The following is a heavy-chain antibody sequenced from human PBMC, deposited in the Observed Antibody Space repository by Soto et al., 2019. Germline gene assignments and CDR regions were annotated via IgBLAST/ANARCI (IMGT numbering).Heavy chain of an antibody. CDR3: ARDGGYNWNYSLRSWFDP. V-gene: IGHV3-33*01. CDR1: GFTFSSYG. D-gene: IGHD1-7*01. CDR2: IWYDGSNK. J-gene: IGHJ5*02. Sequence: GGSLRLSCAASGFTFSSYGMHWVRQAPGKGLEWVAVIWYDGSNKYYADSVKGRFTISRDNSKNTLYLQMNSLRAEDTAVYYCARDGGYNWNYSLRSWFDPWGQGTLVTVSS.